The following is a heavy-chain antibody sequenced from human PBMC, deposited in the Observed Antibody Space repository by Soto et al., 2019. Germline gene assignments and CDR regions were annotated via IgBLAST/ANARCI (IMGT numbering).Heavy chain of an antibody. D-gene: IGHD2-15*01. V-gene: IGHV4-4*07. Sequence: LSLTCTVSGGSISSYYWSWIRQPAGKGLEWIGRIYTSGSTNYNPSLKSRVTMSVDTSKNQFSLKLSSVTAADTAVYYCAREIEELGYCSGGSCWPPAFDIWGQGTMVTVSS. CDR3: AREIEELGYCSGGSCWPPAFDI. CDR2: IYTSGST. J-gene: IGHJ3*02. CDR1: GGSISSYY.